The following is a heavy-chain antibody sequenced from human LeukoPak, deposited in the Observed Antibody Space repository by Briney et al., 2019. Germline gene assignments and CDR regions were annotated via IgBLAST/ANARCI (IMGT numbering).Heavy chain of an antibody. CDR2: ISSSSSYI. Sequence: GGSLRLSCAASGFTFSSYSMNWVRQAQGKGLEWVSSISSSSSYIYYADSVKGRFTISRDNAKNSLYLQMNSLRAEDTAVYYCARDWGSWYYFDYWGQGTLVTVSS. J-gene: IGHJ4*02. V-gene: IGHV3-21*01. D-gene: IGHD6-13*01. CDR3: ARDWGSWYYFDY. CDR1: GFTFSSYS.